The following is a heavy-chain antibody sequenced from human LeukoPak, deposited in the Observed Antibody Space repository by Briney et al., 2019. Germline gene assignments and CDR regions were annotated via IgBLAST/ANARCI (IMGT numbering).Heavy chain of an antibody. CDR1: GGSISSYY. CDR2: IYYSGST. CDR3: ARFSGYDGLWFDP. J-gene: IGHJ5*02. D-gene: IGHD5-12*01. V-gene: IGHV4-59*01. Sequence: SETLSLTCTVSGGSISSYYWSWIRQPPGKGLEWIGYIYYSGSTNYNPSLKSRVTIAVDTSKYQFSLKLSSVTAADTAVYYCARFSGYDGLWFDPWGQGTLVTVSS.